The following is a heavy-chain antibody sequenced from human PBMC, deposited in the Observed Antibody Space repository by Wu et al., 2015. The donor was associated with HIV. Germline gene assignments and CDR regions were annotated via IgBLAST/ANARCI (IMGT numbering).Heavy chain of an antibody. CDR3: TKGSYSSSWFDP. Sequence: QVQLVQSGAEVKKPGASVKVSCKASGYTFTDYFIHWVRQAPGQGLEWMGWINPNGGGTNYAQKFHGRVTMTRDTSITTAYIDLSSLRSDDTAFYYCTKGSYSSSWFDPWGQGTLVTVSS. CDR2: INPNGGGT. J-gene: IGHJ5*02. CDR1: GYTFTDYF. D-gene: IGHD6-13*01. V-gene: IGHV1-2*02.